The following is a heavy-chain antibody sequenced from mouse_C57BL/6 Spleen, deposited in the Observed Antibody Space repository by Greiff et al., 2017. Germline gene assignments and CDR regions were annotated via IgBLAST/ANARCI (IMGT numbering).Heavy chain of an antibody. CDR1: GYTFTDYY. D-gene: IGHD4-1*01. CDR2: INPNNGGT. CDR3: AREGLGPLDY. J-gene: IGHJ2*01. V-gene: IGHV1-26*01. Sequence: VQLQQSGPELVKPGASVKISCKASGYTFTDYYMNWVKQSHGKSLEWIGDINPNNGGTSYNQKFKGKATLTVDKSSSTAYMELRSLTSEDSAVXYCAREGLGPLDYWGQGTTLTVSS.